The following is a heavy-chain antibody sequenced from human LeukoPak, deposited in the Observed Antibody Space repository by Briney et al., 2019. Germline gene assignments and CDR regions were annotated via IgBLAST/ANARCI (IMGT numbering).Heavy chain of an antibody. CDR3: ATAAYYYDSSGYEYYFDY. V-gene: IGHV1-8*01. Sequence: ASVKVSCKASGYTFTSYDINWVRQATGQGLEWMGWMNPNSGNTGYAQKFQGRVTMTRNTSISTAYMELSSLRSEDTAVYYCATAAYYYDSSGYEYYFDYWGQGTLVTVSS. J-gene: IGHJ4*02. CDR1: GYTFTSYD. D-gene: IGHD3-22*01. CDR2: MNPNSGNT.